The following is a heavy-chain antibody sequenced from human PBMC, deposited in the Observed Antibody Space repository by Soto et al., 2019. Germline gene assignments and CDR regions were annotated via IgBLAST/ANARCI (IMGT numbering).Heavy chain of an antibody. CDR2: INPNSGGT. Sequence: SVKVSCKASGYTFTGYYMHWVRQAPGQGLEWMGWINPNSGGTNYAQKFQGWVTMTRDTSISTAYMELSRLRSDDTAVYYCASGTYSSSWYSNFEYFQPWGQGTLVTVS. CDR3: ASGTYSSSWYSNFEYFQP. J-gene: IGHJ1*01. D-gene: IGHD6-13*01. CDR1: GYTFTGYY. V-gene: IGHV1-2*04.